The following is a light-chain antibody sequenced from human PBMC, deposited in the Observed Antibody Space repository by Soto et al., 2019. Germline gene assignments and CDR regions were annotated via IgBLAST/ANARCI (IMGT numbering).Light chain of an antibody. CDR1: SSNIGSNS. Sequence: QSVLTQPPSASGTPGQRVTISCSGSSSNIGSNSVNWYQQLPGTAPKLLIHSKNQRPSGVPDRFSGSKSGTSASLAISGPQSEDEADYYCAAWDDSLNGYVFGTGTKVTVL. V-gene: IGLV1-44*01. CDR2: SKN. J-gene: IGLJ1*01. CDR3: AAWDDSLNGYV.